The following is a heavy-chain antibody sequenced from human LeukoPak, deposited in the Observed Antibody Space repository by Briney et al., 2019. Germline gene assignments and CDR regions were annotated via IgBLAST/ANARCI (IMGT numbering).Heavy chain of an antibody. CDR2: ISGSCCST. D-gene: IGHD3-10*01. V-gene: IGHV3-23*01. CDR3: AKGPNGSGSLYNWFDP. CDR1: GFTFSSYA. J-gene: IGHJ5*02. Sequence: GGSLRLSCAASGFTFSSYAMSLVRQAPGKGLELVSAISGSCCSTYYADSLKSPFTISRHNSKNTLYLPMNSLRAEDTAVYYCAKGPNGSGSLYNWFDPWGQGTLVTVS.